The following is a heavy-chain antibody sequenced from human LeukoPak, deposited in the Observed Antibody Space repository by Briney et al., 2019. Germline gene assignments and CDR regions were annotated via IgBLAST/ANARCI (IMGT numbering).Heavy chain of an antibody. CDR2: INPNSGGT. J-gene: IGHJ4*02. V-gene: IGHV1-2*02. D-gene: IGHD6-13*01. CDR1: GYTFTGYY. Sequence: ASVKVSCKASGYTFTGYYMHWVRQAPGQELEWMGWINPNSGGTNYAQKFQGRVTMTRDTSISTAYMELSRLRSDDTAVYYCAREGGYSSSWYYWGQGTLVTVSS. CDR3: AREGGYSSSWYY.